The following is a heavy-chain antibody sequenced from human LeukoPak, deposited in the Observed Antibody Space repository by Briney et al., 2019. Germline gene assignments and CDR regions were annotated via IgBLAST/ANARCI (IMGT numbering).Heavy chain of an antibody. CDR3: ARVQLERLLHYGMDV. CDR2: INPSGGST. D-gene: IGHD1-1*01. Sequence: ASVKVSCKASGYTFTSYFIHWVRQAPGQGLEWMGIINPSGGSTSYAQKFQGRVTITADESTSTAYMELSSLRSEDTAVYYCARVQLERLLHYGMDVWGQGTTVTVSS. CDR1: GYTFTSYF. J-gene: IGHJ6*02. V-gene: IGHV1-46*01.